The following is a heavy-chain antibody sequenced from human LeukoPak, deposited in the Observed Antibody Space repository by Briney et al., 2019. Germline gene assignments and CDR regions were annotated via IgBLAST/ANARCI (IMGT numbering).Heavy chain of an antibody. D-gene: IGHD3-9*01. J-gene: IGHJ3*02. Sequence: GGSLRLSCAASGFTFSSSGMHWVRQAPGKGLEWVAVISYDGSNKYDADSVKGRFTISRDNSKNTLYLQMNSLRAEDTAVYYCAKGLFFFQAEGGIRYFDWIDAFDIWGQGTMVTVSS. CDR2: ISYDGSNK. CDR3: AKGLFFFQAEGGIRYFDWIDAFDI. CDR1: GFTFSSSG. V-gene: IGHV3-30*18.